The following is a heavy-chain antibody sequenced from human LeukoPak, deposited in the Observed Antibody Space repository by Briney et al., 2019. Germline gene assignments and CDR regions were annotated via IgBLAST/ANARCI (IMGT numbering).Heavy chain of an antibody. CDR2: IYYSGST. D-gene: IGHD3-10*01. V-gene: IGHV4-39*01. CDR1: GGSISSSSYY. J-gene: IGHJ4*02. CDR3: ASSSGSYYNFDY. Sequence: SETLSLTCTVSGGSISSSSYYWGWIRQPPGKGLEWIGSIYYSGSTYYNPSLKSRVTISVDTSKNQFSLKLSSVTAADTAVYYCASSSGSYYNFDYWGQGTLVTVSS.